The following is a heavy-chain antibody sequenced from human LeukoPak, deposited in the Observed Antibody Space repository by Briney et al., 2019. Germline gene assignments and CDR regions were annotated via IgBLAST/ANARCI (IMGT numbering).Heavy chain of an antibody. D-gene: IGHD3-16*01. Sequence: PGGSLRLSCAASGFTFSSFAMHWVRQAPGKGLEWVALIWSDGSNKYYAESVKGRFTISRDNSKNTMYLQMNSLRAEDTAVYYCATEENVDYVFDYWGRGTLVTVSS. J-gene: IGHJ4*02. V-gene: IGHV3-33*01. CDR2: IWSDGSNK. CDR3: ATEENVDYVFDY. CDR1: GFTFSSFA.